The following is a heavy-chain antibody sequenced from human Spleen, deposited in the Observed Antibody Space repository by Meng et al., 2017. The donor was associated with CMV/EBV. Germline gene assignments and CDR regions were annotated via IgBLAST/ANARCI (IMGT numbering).Heavy chain of an antibody. Sequence: ASVKVSCKTSGYTFTGYYMHWVRQAPGQGPQWMGWINPNSGITTYAHSFQGRVTMTRDTSFSTAYMEVSRLTSDETAVYYCARGCSSTRCYRASNYGMDVWGQGTTVTVSS. D-gene: IGHD2-2*01. CDR1: GYTFTGYY. CDR2: INPNSGIT. J-gene: IGHJ6*02. CDR3: ARGCSSTRCYRASNYGMDV. V-gene: IGHV1-2*02.